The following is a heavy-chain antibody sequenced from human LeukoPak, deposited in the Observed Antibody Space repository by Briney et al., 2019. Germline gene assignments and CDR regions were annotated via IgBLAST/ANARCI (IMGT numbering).Heavy chain of an antibody. CDR1: GYTFTNYG. CDR2: ISAYNGNT. Sequence: ASVKVSCKASGYTFTNYGISWVRQAPGQGLEWMGWISAYNGNTNYAQKLQGRVTMTTDTSTSTAYMELRSLRSDDTAVYYCARERYYDSSGYYSCLGYWGQGTLVTVSS. D-gene: IGHD3-22*01. J-gene: IGHJ4*02. V-gene: IGHV1-18*01. CDR3: ARERYYDSSGYYSCLGY.